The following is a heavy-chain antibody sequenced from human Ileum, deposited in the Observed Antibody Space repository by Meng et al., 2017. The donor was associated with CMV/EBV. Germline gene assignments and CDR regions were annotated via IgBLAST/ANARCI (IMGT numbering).Heavy chain of an antibody. CDR1: GDPLSTGDYY. Sequence: QVQLEESGPGHVKPSQPLSPTCTVSGDPLSTGDYYWSWIRQPPGKGPEWIGYIYYSGSTLYNPSLKSPVTISLDKSKIQFSLRLRSVTAADTAVYFCAREGGGWYFDSWGQGTLVTVSS. CDR3: AREGGGWYFDS. J-gene: IGHJ4*02. CDR2: IYYSGST. D-gene: IGHD6-19*01. V-gene: IGHV4-30-4*01.